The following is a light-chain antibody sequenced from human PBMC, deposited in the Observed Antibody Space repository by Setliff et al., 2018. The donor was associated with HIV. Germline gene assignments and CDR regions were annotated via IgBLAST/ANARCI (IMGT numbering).Light chain of an antibody. V-gene: IGKV3-20*01. CDR3: QHYGNSPRT. CDR2: GAS. CDR1: QSVSSSY. J-gene: IGKJ1*01. Sequence: EIVLTQSPGTLSLSPGERATLSCRASQSVSSSYLAWYQHKPGQAPRLLIYGASSRATGIPDRFSGSGSGTDFTLTISRLDPEDFAVYYCQHYGNSPRTFGQGTKVDIK.